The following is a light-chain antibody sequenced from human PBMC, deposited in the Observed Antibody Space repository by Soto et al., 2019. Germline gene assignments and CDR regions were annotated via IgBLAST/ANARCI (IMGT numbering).Light chain of an antibody. J-gene: IGKJ2*01. Sequence: EIVLTQSPGTLSLSPGERATLSCRASQTISSSYLAWYQQKTGQAPRLLIFGASSRATDIPDRFSGSGSGTDFTLTISRLQPEDFAVYYCQHYDSSPPKYTFGQGTKLEIK. CDR1: QTISSSY. CDR2: GAS. V-gene: IGKV3-20*01. CDR3: QHYDSSPPKYT.